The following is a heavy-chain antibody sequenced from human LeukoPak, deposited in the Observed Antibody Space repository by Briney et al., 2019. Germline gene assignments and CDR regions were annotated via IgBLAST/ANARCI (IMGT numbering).Heavy chain of an antibody. D-gene: IGHD6-13*01. V-gene: IGHV3-7*05. Sequence: PGGSLRLSCAASGFTFSSYWMSWVRQAPGKGLEWVANIKQDGSEKYYVDSVKGRFTISRDNSKNTLYLQMNSLRAEDTAIYYCAKGIAGRPYYYYGMDVWGQGTTVTVSS. CDR2: IKQDGSEK. CDR3: AKGIAGRPYYYYGMDV. J-gene: IGHJ6*02. CDR1: GFTFSSYW.